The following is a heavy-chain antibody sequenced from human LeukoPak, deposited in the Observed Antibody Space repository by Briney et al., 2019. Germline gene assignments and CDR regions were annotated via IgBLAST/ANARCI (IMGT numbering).Heavy chain of an antibody. CDR1: GGSISSYY. V-gene: IGHV4-39*06. D-gene: IGHD5-18*01. Sequence: KPSETLSLTCTVSGGSISSYYWDWIRQPPGKGLEWIGSIYYSGSTYYNPSLKSRVTISVDTSKNQFPLKLSSVTAADTAVYYCAGDRSKGNSFFDYWGQGTLVTVSS. CDR3: AGDRSKGNSFFDY. J-gene: IGHJ4*02. CDR2: IYYSGST.